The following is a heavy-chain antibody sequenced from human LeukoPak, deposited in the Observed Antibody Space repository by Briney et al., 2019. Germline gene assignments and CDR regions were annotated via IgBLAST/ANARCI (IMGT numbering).Heavy chain of an antibody. CDR3: ARDEGATRSGDAFDI. Sequence: SVKVSCKASGGTFSSYAISWVRQAPGQGLEWMGRIIPILGIANYAQKLQGRVTMTTDTSTSTAYMALRSLTSDDTAVYYCARDEGATRSGDAFDIWGQGTIVTVSS. CDR2: IIPILGIA. V-gene: IGHV1-69*04. D-gene: IGHD1-26*01. CDR1: GGTFSSYA. J-gene: IGHJ3*02.